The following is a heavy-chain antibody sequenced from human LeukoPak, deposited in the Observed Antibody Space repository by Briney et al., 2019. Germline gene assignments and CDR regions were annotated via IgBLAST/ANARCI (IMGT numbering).Heavy chain of an antibody. CDR2: IDAGNGNT. CDR3: ARLGEASSGWFY. CDR1: GYTFTSFA. Sequence: GASVKVSCKASGYTFTSFAIHWVGQAPGQRLEWMGWIDAGNGNTKCSQNFQGKVTITRDTSATTAYMELSSLRSDDTAVYYCARLGEASSGWFYWGQGTLVTVSS. V-gene: IGHV1-3*01. J-gene: IGHJ4*02. D-gene: IGHD6-19*01.